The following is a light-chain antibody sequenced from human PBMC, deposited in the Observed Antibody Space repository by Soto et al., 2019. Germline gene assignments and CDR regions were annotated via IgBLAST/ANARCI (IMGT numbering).Light chain of an antibody. CDR2: EVR. V-gene: IGLV2-18*02. J-gene: IGLJ2*01. CDR3: SSYTSSNTLI. Sequence: QSALTQPPSVSGSPGQSVTISCPGTSSDIGAYNRVSWYQQPPGTAPKLMIYEVRDRTSGVPDRFSGSKSGNTASLTISGLQAEDEADYYCSSYTSSNTLIFGGGTKLTVL. CDR1: SSDIGAYNR.